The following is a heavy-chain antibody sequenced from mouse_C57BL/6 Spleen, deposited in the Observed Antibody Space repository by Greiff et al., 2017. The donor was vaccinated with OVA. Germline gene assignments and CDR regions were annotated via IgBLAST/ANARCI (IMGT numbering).Heavy chain of an antibody. D-gene: IGHD1-1*01. CDR1: GFTFSSYA. Sequence: EVQGVESGGGLVKPGGSLKLSCAASGFTFSSYAMSWVRQTPEKRLEWVATISDGGSYTYYPDNVKGRFTISRDNAKNNLYLQMSHLKSEDTAMYYCARDHLRGDAMGCWGQGTSVTVSS. CDR2: ISDGGSYT. J-gene: IGHJ4*01. V-gene: IGHV5-4*01. CDR3: ARDHLRGDAMGC.